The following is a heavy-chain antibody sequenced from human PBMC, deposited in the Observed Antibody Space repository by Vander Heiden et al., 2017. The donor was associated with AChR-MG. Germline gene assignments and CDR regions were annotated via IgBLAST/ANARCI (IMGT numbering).Heavy chain of an antibody. J-gene: IGHJ4*02. D-gene: IGHD6-13*01. V-gene: IGHV3-23*01. CDR1: GFTFSSYA. CDR2: ISGSGRST. Sequence: DVQLLESGGGLVQPGGSLRPSCAASGFTFSSYAMTWVRQAPGEGPGWVSAISGSGRSTYYADSVKGRFTISRDNAKNTLYLQMSDLRAEDTAVYYCVKGPDSSSWTIFDDWGQGTLVTVSS. CDR3: VKGPDSSSWTIFDD.